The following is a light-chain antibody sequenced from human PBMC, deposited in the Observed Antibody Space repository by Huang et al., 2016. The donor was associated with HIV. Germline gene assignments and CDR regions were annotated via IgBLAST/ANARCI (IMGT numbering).Light chain of an antibody. J-gene: IGKJ4*01. CDR2: AAS. Sequence: DIQMTQYPSSLSASVGDRVTITCRTRQTISTYLNWYQQKPGKAPKLLIYAASNLQSGVPSRFSGSGSETDFTLTISSLQPEDFATYYCQQSYSTRGFGGGTKVEIK. CDR1: QTISTY. V-gene: IGKV1-39*01. CDR3: QQSYSTRG.